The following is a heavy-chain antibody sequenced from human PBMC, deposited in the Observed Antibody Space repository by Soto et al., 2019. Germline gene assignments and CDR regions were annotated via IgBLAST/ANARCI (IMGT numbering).Heavy chain of an antibody. D-gene: IGHD3-3*01. V-gene: IGHV1-69*06. J-gene: IGHJ6*02. Sequence: GASMKVSCKASGGTFSSYAISWVRQAPGQGLEWVGGIIPIFGTANYAQKFQGRVTITADKSTSTAYMELNSLRAEDTAVYYCARTYVLEETIFGAVQYSYYYAMDVWGQGTTVTVSS. CDR2: IIPIFGTA. CDR1: GGTFSSYA. CDR3: ARTYVLEETIFGAVQYSYYYAMDV.